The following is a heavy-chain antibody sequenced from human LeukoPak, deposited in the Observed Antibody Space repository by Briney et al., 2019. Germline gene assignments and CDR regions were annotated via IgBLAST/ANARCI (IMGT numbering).Heavy chain of an antibody. D-gene: IGHD1-14*01. V-gene: IGHV4-59*12. Sequence: SETLSLTCTVSGGSISSYYWSWIRQPPGKGLEWIGYIYYSGSTNYNPSLKSRVTISVDTSKNQFSLKLSSVTAADTAVYYCARDNTGHFDYWGQGTLVTVSS. J-gene: IGHJ4*02. CDR2: IYYSGST. CDR3: ARDNTGHFDY. CDR1: GGSISSYY.